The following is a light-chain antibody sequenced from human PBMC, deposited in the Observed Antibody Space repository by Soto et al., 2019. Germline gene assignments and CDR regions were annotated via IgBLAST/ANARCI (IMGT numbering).Light chain of an antibody. V-gene: IGKV1-33*01. J-gene: IGKJ4*01. Sequence: DIQMTQSPSSLSASVGDRVTITCQASQDISNYLNWYQQKPGKAPKILIYDASVLEAAVPSRFSGGGSGTHFTLTISSLQAEDVATYYCQQFDNLPLTFGGGTKVEIK. CDR3: QQFDNLPLT. CDR1: QDISNY. CDR2: DAS.